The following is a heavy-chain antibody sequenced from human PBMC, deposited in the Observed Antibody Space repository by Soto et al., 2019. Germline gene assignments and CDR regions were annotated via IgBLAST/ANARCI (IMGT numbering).Heavy chain of an antibody. Sequence: QVQLQESGPGLVKPSQTLSLTCTVSGVSISSANYYWSWIRRHPGKGLEWIGHIYYSVNTYYNPSLKSRVTMSVDPSKNQFSLKLSSVTAADTAVYYCASALRVVPAEWFAPWGQGTLVTVSS. D-gene: IGHD2-21*02. V-gene: IGHV4-31*03. CDR1: GVSISSANYY. J-gene: IGHJ5*02. CDR2: IYYSVNT. CDR3: ASALRVVPAEWFAP.